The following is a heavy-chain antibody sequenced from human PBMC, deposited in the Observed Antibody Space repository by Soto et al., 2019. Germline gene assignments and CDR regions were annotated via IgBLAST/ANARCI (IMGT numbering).Heavy chain of an antibody. CDR3: ARTGDGHHDFLDY. D-gene: IGHD1-1*01. V-gene: IGHV3-7*01. CDR2: INQDGSDY. Sequence: EVHLEESGGGLVQPGGSVRLSCAASGFTFYSYWMNWVRQAPGKGLEWVANINQDGSDYNHVASVKGRFTISRDNAKNSLFLQMNALRVEDTAVYYCARTGDGHHDFLDYWGQGILVSVSS. J-gene: IGHJ4*02. CDR1: GFTFYSYW.